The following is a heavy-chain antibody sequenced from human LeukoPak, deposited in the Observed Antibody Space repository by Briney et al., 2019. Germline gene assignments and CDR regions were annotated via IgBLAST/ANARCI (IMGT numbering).Heavy chain of an antibody. CDR1: GGSISGYY. CDR3: ARADYDILTVQPNYFDY. Sequence: SETLSLTCTVSGGSISGYYWGWIRQPPGKGLEWIGSIYHSGSTYYNPSLKSRVTISVDTSKNQFSLKLSSVTAADTAVYYCARADYDILTVQPNYFDYWGQGTLVTVSS. J-gene: IGHJ4*02. D-gene: IGHD3-9*01. CDR2: IYHSGST. V-gene: IGHV4-38-2*02.